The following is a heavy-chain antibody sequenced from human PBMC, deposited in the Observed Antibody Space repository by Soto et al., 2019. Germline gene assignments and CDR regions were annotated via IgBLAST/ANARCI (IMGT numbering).Heavy chain of an antibody. Sequence: GGSLRLSCAASGFTVNNHAMHWVRQAPGKGLEWVSAISGSGGSTYYADSVKGRFTISRSNSKNTLSLQMNSLRAEDTAVYYCAKGRRSSSWSRRGGYYYGMDVWGQGTTLAVSS. V-gene: IGHV3-23*01. CDR3: AKGRRSSSWSRRGGYYYGMDV. J-gene: IGHJ6*02. D-gene: IGHD6-13*01. CDR2: ISGSGGST. CDR1: GFTVNNHA.